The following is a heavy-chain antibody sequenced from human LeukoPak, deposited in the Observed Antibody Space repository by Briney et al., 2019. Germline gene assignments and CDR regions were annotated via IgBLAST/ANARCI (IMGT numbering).Heavy chain of an antibody. CDR3: ARDLTTIAGGRFDP. Sequence: GASVKVSSKASGGTFSSYAISRVRQAPGQGLEWMGGIIPIFGTANYAQKFQGRVTITTDESTSTAYMELSSLRSEDTAVYYCARDLTTIAGGRFDPWGQGTLVTVSS. CDR2: IIPIFGTA. V-gene: IGHV1-69*05. CDR1: GGTFSSYA. J-gene: IGHJ5*02. D-gene: IGHD4-17*01.